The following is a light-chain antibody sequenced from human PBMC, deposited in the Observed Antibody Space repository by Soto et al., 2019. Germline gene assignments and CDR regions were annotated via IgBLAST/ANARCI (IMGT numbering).Light chain of an antibody. V-gene: IGKV1-39*01. Sequence: DIPMTQSPSSLSASVGDRVTITCRASQSIVTYFNWYLQKPGKAPKLLIYAASNLQSGVPSRFSGSGSGTDFTLTISSLQPEDFATYFCQQSYSTPPWTFGQGTKVEIK. CDR2: AAS. CDR3: QQSYSTPPWT. J-gene: IGKJ1*01. CDR1: QSIVTY.